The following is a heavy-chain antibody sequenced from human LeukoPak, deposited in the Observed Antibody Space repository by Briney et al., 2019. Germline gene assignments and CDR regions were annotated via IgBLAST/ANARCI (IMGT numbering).Heavy chain of an antibody. D-gene: IGHD5-12*01. CDR1: GYTFTSYD. Sequence: GASVKVSCKASGYTFTSYDINWVRQATGQGLEWMGWMNPNSGNTGYAQKFQGRVTMTRNTSISTAYMELSSLRSEGTAVYYCATPRVPSIYSGYANDAFDIWGQGTMVTVSS. V-gene: IGHV1-8*01. CDR3: ATPRVPSIYSGYANDAFDI. CDR2: MNPNSGNT. J-gene: IGHJ3*02.